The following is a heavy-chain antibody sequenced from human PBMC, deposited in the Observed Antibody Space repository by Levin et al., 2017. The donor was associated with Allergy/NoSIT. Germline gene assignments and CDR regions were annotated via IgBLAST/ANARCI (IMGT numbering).Heavy chain of an antibody. CDR3: ARGRHWNYKMTLDY. Sequence: SETLSLTCAVYGGSFSGYYWSWIRQPPGKGLEWIGEINHSGSTNYNPSLKSRVTISVDTSKNQFSLKLSSVTAADTAVYYCARGRHWNYKMTLDYWGQGTLVTVSS. V-gene: IGHV4-34*01. J-gene: IGHJ4*02. D-gene: IGHD1-7*01. CDR2: INHSGST. CDR1: GGSFSGYY.